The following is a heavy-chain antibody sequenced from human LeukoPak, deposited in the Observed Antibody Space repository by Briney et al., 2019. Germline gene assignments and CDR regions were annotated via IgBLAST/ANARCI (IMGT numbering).Heavy chain of an antibody. V-gene: IGHV4-31*03. Sequence: SETLSLTCTVSGGSVSSGSYYWSWIRQPPGKGLEWIGYIFYSGSTYYNPSLKSRVTISVDTSQNQFSLKLSSVTAADTAVYYCARSEATTTPPPYGMDVWGQGTTVTVSS. CDR1: GGSVSSGSYY. J-gene: IGHJ6*01. CDR3: ARSEATTTPPPYGMDV. D-gene: IGHD5-12*01. CDR2: IFYSGST.